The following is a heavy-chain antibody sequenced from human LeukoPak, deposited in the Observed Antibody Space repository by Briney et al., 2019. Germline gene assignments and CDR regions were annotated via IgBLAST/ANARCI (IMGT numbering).Heavy chain of an antibody. J-gene: IGHJ5*01. V-gene: IGHV3-7*01. D-gene: IGHD3-9*01. CDR3: VRDWDHFDFDS. CDR2: IKQDGSEK. CDR1: GFTFISFW. Sequence: PGGSLRLSCAASGFTFISFWMTWVRQAPGKGLEWVANIKQDGSEKYYVDSVKGRFTISRDNAKSSLYLQMNSLRAEDTAVYYCVRDWDHFDFDSWGLGTLVTVSS.